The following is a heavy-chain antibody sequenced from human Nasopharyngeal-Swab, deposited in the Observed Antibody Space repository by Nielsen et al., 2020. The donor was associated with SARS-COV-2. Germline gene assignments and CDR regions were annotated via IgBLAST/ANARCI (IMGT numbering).Heavy chain of an antibody. CDR2: ISGSGGST. CDR3: AKEGSRTTVITIYWYFDL. CDR1: AFTFSSYG. J-gene: IGHJ2*01. D-gene: IGHD2/OR15-2a*01. V-gene: IGHV3-23*01. Sequence: GSLRIYWAAFAFTFSSYGMSWVRQAPGGWKEWVSAISGSGGSTYYADSVKGRFTISRDNSKNTLYLQMNSLIAEDTAVYYCAKEGSRTTVITIYWYFDLWGRGTLVTVSS.